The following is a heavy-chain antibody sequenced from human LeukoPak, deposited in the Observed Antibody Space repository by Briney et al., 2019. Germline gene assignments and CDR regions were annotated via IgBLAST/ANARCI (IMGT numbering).Heavy chain of an antibody. J-gene: IGHJ4*02. V-gene: IGHV4-59*08. CDR1: GGSISSYY. CDR3: ARLYYDSSGYYPFDY. Sequence: SETLSLTCTVSGGSISSYYWSWIRQPPGKGLEWIGYIYYSGSTNYNPSLKSRVTISVDTSKNQFSLTLSSVTAADTAVYYCARLYYDSSGYYPFDYWGQGTLVTVSS. D-gene: IGHD3-22*01. CDR2: IYYSGST.